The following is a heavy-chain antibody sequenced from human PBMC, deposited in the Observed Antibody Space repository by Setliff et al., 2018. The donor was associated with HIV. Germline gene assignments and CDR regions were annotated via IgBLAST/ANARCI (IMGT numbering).Heavy chain of an antibody. Sequence: ASVKVSCKASGYTFTSYGISWVRQAPGQGLEWMGWISAYNGNTNYAQKLQGRVTMTTDTSTSTAYMDLSSLRSEDSAVYYCVRGDDILTGYFRPYFFDYWGQGTLVTVSS. J-gene: IGHJ4*02. CDR2: ISAYNGNT. CDR3: VRGDDILTGYFRPYFFDY. CDR1: GYTFTSYG. V-gene: IGHV1-18*01. D-gene: IGHD3-9*01.